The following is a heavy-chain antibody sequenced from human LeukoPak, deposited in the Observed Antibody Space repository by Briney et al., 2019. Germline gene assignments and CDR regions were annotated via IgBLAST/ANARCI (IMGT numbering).Heavy chain of an antibody. V-gene: IGHV3-48*04. J-gene: IGHJ4*02. Sequence: PGGSLRLSCAASGFTFCSYRMNWVRRAPEGGREWVSFISSSSSTIYYADSVKGRFTISRDNAKNSLYLQMNGLRAEETAVYYCARNRGGSYSAIDYWGQGTLVTVSS. CDR3: ARNRGGSYSAIDY. CDR1: GFTFCSYR. D-gene: IGHD1-26*01. CDR2: ISSSSSTI.